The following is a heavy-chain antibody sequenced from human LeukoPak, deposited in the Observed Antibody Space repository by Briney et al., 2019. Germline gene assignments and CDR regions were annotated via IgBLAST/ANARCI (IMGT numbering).Heavy chain of an antibody. Sequence: PSETLSLTCTVSGGSIISDDFYWGWIRLPPGKGLEWIGSIFYSGNTYYNSSLKSRVTISVDKSKNQFSLILTSVTAADTAVYYCARDCCGYRSWFAPWSQGTLVTVSS. V-gene: IGHV4-39*07. D-gene: IGHD6-25*01. J-gene: IGHJ5*02. CDR1: GGSIISDDFY. CDR3: ARDCCGYRSWFAP. CDR2: IFYSGNT.